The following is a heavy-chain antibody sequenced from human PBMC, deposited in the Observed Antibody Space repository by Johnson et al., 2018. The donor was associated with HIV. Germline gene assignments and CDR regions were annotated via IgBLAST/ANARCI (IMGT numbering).Heavy chain of an antibody. J-gene: IGHJ3*02. CDR3: ARSPVWLRGFDI. CDR1: GFTFSSYA. Sequence: EVQLVESGGGLVQPGGSLRLSCAASGFTFSSYAMSWVRQAPGKGLGWVSRSNSDARNINYAASVKGRFTISRDKAKNTLHLQMNNLRAEDTGVYYCARSPVWLRGFDIWGQGTMVTVSS. V-gene: IGHV3-74*02. CDR2: SNSDARNI. D-gene: IGHD5-24*01.